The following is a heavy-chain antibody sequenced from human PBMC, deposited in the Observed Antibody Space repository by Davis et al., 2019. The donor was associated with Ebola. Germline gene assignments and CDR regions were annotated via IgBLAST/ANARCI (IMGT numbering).Heavy chain of an antibody. V-gene: IGHV4-39*01. CDR3: ARHGGGPWGLMEVFDP. J-gene: IGHJ5*02. CDR2: HYYRGST. CDR1: GGSISSSSYY. Sequence: MPSETLSLTCTVSGGSISSSSYYWGWIRQPPGKGLEYIGNHYYRGSTYYNPSLKSRIAISLDTSRNQFSLKLSSVTAADTAVYYCARHGGGPWGLMEVFDPWGQGTLVTVSS. D-gene: IGHD3-16*01.